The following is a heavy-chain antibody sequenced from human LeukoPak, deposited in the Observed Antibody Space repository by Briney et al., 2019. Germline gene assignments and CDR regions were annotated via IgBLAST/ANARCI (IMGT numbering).Heavy chain of an antibody. V-gene: IGHV4-30-2*01. Sequence: SETLSLTCAVSGGSISSGGYSWSWIRQPPGQGLEWIVYIYHSGSTYYNPSLKSRVTISVDRSKNQFSLKLSSVTAADTAVYYCARARGYCSSTSCPGGWFDPWGQGTLVTVSS. J-gene: IGHJ5*02. CDR3: ARARGYCSSTSCPGGWFDP. CDR2: IYHSGST. CDR1: GGSISSGGYS. D-gene: IGHD2-2*01.